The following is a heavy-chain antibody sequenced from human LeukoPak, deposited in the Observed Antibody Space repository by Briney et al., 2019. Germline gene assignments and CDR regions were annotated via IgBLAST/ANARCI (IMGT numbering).Heavy chain of an antibody. CDR2: IKSKTDGGTT. V-gene: IGHV3-15*01. CDR3: TKETRQKVWYAFEI. D-gene: IGHD2-21*01. J-gene: IGHJ3*02. Sequence: GGSLRLSCAASGFTFSNAWMSWVRQAPGKGLEWVGRIKSKTDGGTTDYAAPVQGSFTISRDDSKNTLYLQMNSLKTEDTAVYYCTKETRQKVWYAFEIGGQGKRSPSLQ. CDR1: GFTFSNAW.